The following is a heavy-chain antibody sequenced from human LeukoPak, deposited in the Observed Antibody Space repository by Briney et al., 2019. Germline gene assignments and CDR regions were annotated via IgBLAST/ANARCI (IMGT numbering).Heavy chain of an antibody. CDR2: INHSGST. CDR1: GGSISSSSYY. CDR3: ARRGTRWASYYYYYMDV. D-gene: IGHD1-1*01. Sequence: PSETLSLTCTVSGGSISSSSYYWSWIRQPPGKGLEWIGEINHSGSTNYNPSLKSRVTISVDTSKNQFSLKLSSVTAADTAVYYCARRGTRWASYYYYYMDVWGKGTTVTISS. V-gene: IGHV4-39*07. J-gene: IGHJ6*03.